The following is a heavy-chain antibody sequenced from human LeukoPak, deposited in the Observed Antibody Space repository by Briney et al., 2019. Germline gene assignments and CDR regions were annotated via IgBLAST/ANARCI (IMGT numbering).Heavy chain of an antibody. Sequence: SETLSLTCTVSGGSISSYYWSWIRQPAGKGLEWIGRIYTSGSTNYNPSLKSRVTMSVDTSKNQLSLKLSSVTAADTAVYYCAIYRIAAAGTVWFDPWGQGTLVTVSS. D-gene: IGHD6-13*01. J-gene: IGHJ5*02. CDR2: IYTSGST. CDR3: AIYRIAAAGTVWFDP. CDR1: GGSISSYY. V-gene: IGHV4-4*07.